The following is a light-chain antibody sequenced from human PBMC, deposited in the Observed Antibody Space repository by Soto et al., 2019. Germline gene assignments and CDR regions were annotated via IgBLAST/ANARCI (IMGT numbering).Light chain of an antibody. CDR1: SGSIASNY. V-gene: IGLV6-57*01. Sequence: NFMLTQPHSVSESPGKTVIISCTRSSGSIASNYVQWYQQRPGSSPTTVIYEDNQRPSGVPDRFSGSIDSSSNSASLTISVLETEDEADYFCQSYDAANQVFGGGIKRTVL. CDR3: QSYDAANQV. J-gene: IGLJ3*02. CDR2: EDN.